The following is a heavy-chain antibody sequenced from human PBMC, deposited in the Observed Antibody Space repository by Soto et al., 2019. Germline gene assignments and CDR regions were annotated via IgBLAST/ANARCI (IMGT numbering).Heavy chain of an antibody. CDR3: ATSTWYAFDI. D-gene: IGHD6-13*01. J-gene: IGHJ3*02. V-gene: IGHV3-21*01. CDR1: GFTFSNSM. Sequence: EVQLVESGGGLVKPGGSLRLSCAASGFTFSNSMINWVRQAPGQGLEWVSSISGSSDFLYYADSVKGRFTISRDTATNSLYLQMNSLRAEDTAVYYCATSTWYAFDIWGQGTMFTVSS. CDR2: ISGSSDFL.